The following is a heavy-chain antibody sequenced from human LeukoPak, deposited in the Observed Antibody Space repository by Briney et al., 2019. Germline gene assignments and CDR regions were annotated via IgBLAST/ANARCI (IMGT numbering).Heavy chain of an antibody. J-gene: IGHJ3*02. V-gene: IGHV4-59*10. D-gene: IGHD3-10*01. CDR2: IYTSGST. CDR1: GGSFSGYY. Sequence: SETLSLTCAVYGGSFSGYYWSWIRQPAGKGLEWIGRIYTSGSTNYNPSLKSRVTMSVDTSKNQFSLKLSSVTAADTAVYYCARVLGSGSYVAFDIWGQGTMVTVSS. CDR3: ARVLGSGSYVAFDI.